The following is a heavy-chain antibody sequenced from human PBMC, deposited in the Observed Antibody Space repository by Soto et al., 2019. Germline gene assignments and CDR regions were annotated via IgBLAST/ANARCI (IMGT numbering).Heavy chain of an antibody. J-gene: IGHJ4*02. CDR2: ITASGGST. CDR3: AHTQGIVLVPAAIWY. V-gene: IGHV3-23*01. D-gene: IGHD2-2*02. CDR1: GFTFSGYA. Sequence: GGSLRLSCAASGFTFSGYAMSWVRQAPGKGLEWVSGITASGGSTSYADSVKGRFTISRDNSKNTPYLQMNSLRAEDTAVYYCAHTQGIVLVPAAIWYWGQGTLVTVSS.